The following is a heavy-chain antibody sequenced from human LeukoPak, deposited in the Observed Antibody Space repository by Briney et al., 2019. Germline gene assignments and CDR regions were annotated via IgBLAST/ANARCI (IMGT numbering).Heavy chain of an antibody. D-gene: IGHD2-2*02. J-gene: IGHJ4*02. Sequence: PGGSLRLSCAASGLSISSYWMHWVRQAPGKGLVWVSRINSDGSSTSYADSVKGRFTISRDNAKNTLYPQMNSLRAEDTAVYYCARGYTHLWSLWGQGTLVTVSS. CDR1: GLSISSYW. V-gene: IGHV3-74*01. CDR2: INSDGSST. CDR3: ARGYTHLWSL.